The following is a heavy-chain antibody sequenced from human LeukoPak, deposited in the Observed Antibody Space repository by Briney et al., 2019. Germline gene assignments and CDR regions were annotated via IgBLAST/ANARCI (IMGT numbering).Heavy chain of an antibody. J-gene: IGHJ5*02. CDR1: GGSISSGGYY. D-gene: IGHD2-2*02. Sequence: SETLSLTCTVSGGSISSGGYYWSWIRQPPGKGLEWIGYIYYSGSTYYNPSLKSRVTISVDTSKNQFSLKLSSVTAADTAVYYCATGARYCSSTSCYINWFDPWGQGTLVTVSS. V-gene: IGHV4-31*03. CDR3: ATGARYCSSTSCYINWFDP. CDR2: IYYSGST.